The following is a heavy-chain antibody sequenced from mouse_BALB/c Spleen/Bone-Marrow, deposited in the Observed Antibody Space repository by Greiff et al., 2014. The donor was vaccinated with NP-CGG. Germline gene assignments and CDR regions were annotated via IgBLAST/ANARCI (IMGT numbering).Heavy chain of an antibody. J-gene: IGHJ2*01. Sequence: QVQLQQSGAELVRPGASVKLSCKASGYTFTNYWMHWVKQRPGQGLEWIGEINPSNGRTSYNEKFKSKATLTVDKSSSTAYMQLSSLTSEDSAVYYCARGFDYWGQGTTLTVSS. CDR3: ARGFDY. CDR2: INPSNGRT. V-gene: IGHV1S81*02. CDR1: GYTFTNYW.